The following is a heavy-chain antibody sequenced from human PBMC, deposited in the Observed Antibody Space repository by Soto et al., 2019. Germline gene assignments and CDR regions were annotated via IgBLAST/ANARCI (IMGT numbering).Heavy chain of an antibody. D-gene: IGHD3-10*01. CDR1: GDSVSSGY. V-gene: IGHV4-59*02. J-gene: IGHJ5*02. CDR3: ARSYYDRLGFTVGP. Sequence: PSETLSLTCAVSGDSVSSGYWSWIRQPPGKGLEWIGFMYFGGSFNYNPSLAGRVTISVETSKNQFSMKMTSVTAADTAVYYCARSYYDRLGFTVGPWGQVTLVTVSS. CDR2: MYFGGSF.